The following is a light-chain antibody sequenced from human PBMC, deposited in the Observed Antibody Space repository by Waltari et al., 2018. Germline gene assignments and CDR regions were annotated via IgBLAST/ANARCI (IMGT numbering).Light chain of an antibody. Sequence: EIVLTQSPGTLSLSPGERATLSCRPSLSISSNYLAWYQQKSGQAPRLLIYGAFNRATGIPDRFSGSGSGTDFTLTISGLEPEDFAVYYCQQYVESPPPLMYTFGQGTKLEIK. J-gene: IGKJ2*01. CDR1: LSISSNY. CDR2: GAF. V-gene: IGKV3-20*01. CDR3: QQYVESPPPLMYT.